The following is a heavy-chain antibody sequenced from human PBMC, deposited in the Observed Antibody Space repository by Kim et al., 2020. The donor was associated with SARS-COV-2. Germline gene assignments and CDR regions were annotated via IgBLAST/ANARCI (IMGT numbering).Heavy chain of an antibody. D-gene: IGHD6-13*01. CDR2: IYSGGST. CDR3: ARSGAAAGTYPAYYYGMDV. J-gene: IGHJ6*02. Sequence: GGSLRLSCAASGFTVSSNYMSWVRQAPGKGLEWVSVIYSGGSTYYADSVKGRFTISRHNSKNTLYLQMNSLRAEDTAVYYCARSGAAAGTYPAYYYGMDVWGQGTTVTVSS. CDR1: GFTVSSNY. V-gene: IGHV3-53*04.